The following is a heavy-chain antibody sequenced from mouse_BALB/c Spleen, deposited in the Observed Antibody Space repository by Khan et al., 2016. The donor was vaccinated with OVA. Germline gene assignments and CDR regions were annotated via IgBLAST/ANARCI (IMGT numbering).Heavy chain of an antibody. Sequence: EVELVESGGDLVKPGGSLKLSCAASGFTFSTYGMSWVRQTPDKRLEWVATVSTGGGYTYYPDSVKGRFTISRDNAKNTLYLQMSGLTSEDTAMFYCTRLAYYYDSEGFAYWGRGTLVTVSA. J-gene: IGHJ3*01. D-gene: IGHD1-1*01. CDR3: TRLAYYYDSEGFAY. V-gene: IGHV5-6*01. CDR1: GFTFSTYG. CDR2: VSTGGGYT.